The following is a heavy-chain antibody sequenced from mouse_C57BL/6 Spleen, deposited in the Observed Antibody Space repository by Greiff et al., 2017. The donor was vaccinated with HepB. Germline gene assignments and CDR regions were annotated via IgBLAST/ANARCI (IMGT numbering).Heavy chain of an antibody. J-gene: IGHJ1*03. D-gene: IGHD2-4*01. V-gene: IGHV1-50*01. CDR1: GYTFTSYW. Sequence: QVQLQQPGAELVKPGASVKLSCKASGYTFTSYWMQWVKQRPGQGLEWIGEIDPSDSYTNYNQKFKGKATLTVDTSSSTAYMQLSSLTSEDSAVYYCAGGLRQGYFDVWGTGTTVTVSS. CDR3: AGGLRQGYFDV. CDR2: IDPSDSYT.